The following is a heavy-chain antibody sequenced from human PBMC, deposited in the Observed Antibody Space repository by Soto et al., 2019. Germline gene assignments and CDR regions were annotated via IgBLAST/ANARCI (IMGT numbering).Heavy chain of an antibody. CDR3: VRTAREGAVAPHWFDR. V-gene: IGHV4-30-4*01. CDR2: VYYTGST. J-gene: IGHJ5*02. CDR1: GASIKSTDYY. Sequence: KPSETLSLACTVSGASIKSTDYYWSWIRQAPGKGLEWIGYVYYTGSTYYNPSLMSRLTISVDTSKNQFSLKLTSVTAAETAVYYRVRTAREGAVAPHWFDRWGQGTQVTVSS. D-gene: IGHD2-21*02.